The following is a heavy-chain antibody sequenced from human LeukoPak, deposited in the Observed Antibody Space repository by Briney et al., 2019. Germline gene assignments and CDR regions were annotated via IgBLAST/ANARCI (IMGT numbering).Heavy chain of an antibody. CDR3: AKDTYHSSSSSDY. V-gene: IGHV3-23*01. Sequence: GGSLRLSCAASGFTFSSYAMTWVRQAPGKGLEWVSSISGSGVSTYYADSVKGRFTISRDNSKNTLYLQMNSLSADDTAMYYCAKDTYHSSSSSDYWGQGILVTVSS. D-gene: IGHD6-6*01. CDR1: GFTFSSYA. CDR2: ISGSGVST. J-gene: IGHJ4*02.